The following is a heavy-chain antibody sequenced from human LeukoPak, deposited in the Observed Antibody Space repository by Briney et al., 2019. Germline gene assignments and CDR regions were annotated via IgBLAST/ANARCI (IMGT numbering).Heavy chain of an antibody. CDR1: GGSFSGYF. V-gene: IGHV4-34*01. CDR2: INHSGST. CDR3: ARGSSYGSGSYRSEYFQH. D-gene: IGHD3-10*01. Sequence: SETLSLTRAVCGGSFSGYFWSWIRPPPGKGPEWRGEINHSGSTNYNPSLKSRVTISVDASKNQFALKLSSVTAADTAVYYCARGSSYGSGSYRSEYFQHWGQGTLVTVSS. J-gene: IGHJ1*01.